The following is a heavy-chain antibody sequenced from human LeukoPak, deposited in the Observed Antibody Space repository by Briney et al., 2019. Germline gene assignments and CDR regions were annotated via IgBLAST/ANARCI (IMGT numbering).Heavy chain of an antibody. D-gene: IGHD3-3*01. V-gene: IGHV1-18*01. Sequence: ASVKVSCKASGYTFTSYGITWLRQAPGQGLEWMGWVSSYNGNTNHAQKLQGRVTMTTDTSTSTAYMELRSLRSEDTAVYYCATDVDYDFWSGYSFDYWGQGTLVTVSS. CDR3: ATDVDYDFWSGYSFDY. CDR1: GYTFTSYG. CDR2: VSSYNGNT. J-gene: IGHJ4*02.